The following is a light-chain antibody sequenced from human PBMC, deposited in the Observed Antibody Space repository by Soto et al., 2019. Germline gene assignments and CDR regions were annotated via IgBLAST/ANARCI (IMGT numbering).Light chain of an antibody. CDR1: QSVSSN. V-gene: IGKV3-11*01. CDR3: QQRSNWPLT. Sequence: EIALTQSTATLSLSPGERATLSCRASQSVSSNLAWYQQKPGQAPRLLIYWASTRATRIPAMLICSGSGTDFTLTISSLEPEDFAVYYCQQRSNWPLTFGGGTKVDNK. CDR2: WAS. J-gene: IGKJ4*01.